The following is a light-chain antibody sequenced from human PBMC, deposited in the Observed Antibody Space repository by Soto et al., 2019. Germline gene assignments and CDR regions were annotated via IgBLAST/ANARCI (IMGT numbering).Light chain of an antibody. J-gene: IGKJ1*01. CDR1: RSVSTN. V-gene: IGKV3-15*01. CDR2: NSL. Sequence: EIVMTQSPATLSVSPGESATLSCRASRSVSTNLAWYQQKPGQPPRLVIYNSLSRAAGVPARFSGSGSGTEFTLTISSLQSEDVAVYYCQHYNKWPPWTFGQGTK. CDR3: QHYNKWPPWT.